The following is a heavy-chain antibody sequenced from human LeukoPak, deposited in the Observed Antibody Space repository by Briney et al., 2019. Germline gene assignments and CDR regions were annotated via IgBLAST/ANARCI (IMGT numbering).Heavy chain of an antibody. J-gene: IGHJ6*03. CDR1: GYTFTIYD. CDR2: MNPNSGNT. D-gene: IGHD3-9*01. CDR3: ARGLAGSVLRYFDWLFPTRYYYYMDV. Sequence: ASVKVSCKPSGYTFTIYDINWVRQATGQGLEWMGWMNPNSGNTGYAQKFQGRVTMTRNTSISTAYMELSSLRSEDTALYYCARGLAGSVLRYFDWLFPTRYYYYMDVWGKGTTVTVSS. V-gene: IGHV1-8*01.